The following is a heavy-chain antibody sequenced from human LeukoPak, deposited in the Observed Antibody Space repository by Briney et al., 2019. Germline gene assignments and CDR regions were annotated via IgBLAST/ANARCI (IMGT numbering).Heavy chain of an antibody. Sequence: GGSLRLSCAASGFTFSPYWIHWVWQPQGKGMVWVSRINSDGSSTNYADSVKGRFTISRDNAKNTVYLQMNSLRAEDTAVYYCARDTSYGMDVWGQGTTVTVSS. CDR1: GFTFSPYW. CDR2: INSDGSST. J-gene: IGHJ6*02. CDR3: ARDTSYGMDV. V-gene: IGHV3-74*01. D-gene: IGHD2/OR15-2a*01.